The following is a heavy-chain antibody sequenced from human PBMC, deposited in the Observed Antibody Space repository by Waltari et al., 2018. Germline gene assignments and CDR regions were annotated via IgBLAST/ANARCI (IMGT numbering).Heavy chain of an antibody. J-gene: IGHJ4*02. V-gene: IGHV3-21*05. Sequence: EVQLVESGGGLVKPAGSLRLACVGYGINLFGCSMNWVRQAPGKGLEWVSYISDGSDYSYYADSVKGRFTISRDNAKTSLYLQMNRLRTDDTAVYYCARDFYCSDGRCTDYWGQGTLVTVSS. D-gene: IGHD2-15*01. CDR2: ISDGSDYS. CDR3: ARDFYCSDGRCTDY. CDR1: GINLFGCS.